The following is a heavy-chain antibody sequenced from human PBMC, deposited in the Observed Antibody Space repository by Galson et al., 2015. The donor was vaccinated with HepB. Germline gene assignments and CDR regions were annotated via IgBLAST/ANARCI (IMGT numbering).Heavy chain of an antibody. CDR3: TTIYSSGWFDY. J-gene: IGHJ5*01. D-gene: IGHD6-19*01. CDR1: GYTFTSYG. Sequence: SVKVSCKASGYTFTSYGISWVRQAPGQGLEWMGWISAYNGNTNYAQKLQGRVTMTTDTSTSTAYMELRSLRSDDTAVYYCTTIYSSGWFDYWGQGTLVTVSS. CDR2: ISAYNGNT. V-gene: IGHV1-18*01.